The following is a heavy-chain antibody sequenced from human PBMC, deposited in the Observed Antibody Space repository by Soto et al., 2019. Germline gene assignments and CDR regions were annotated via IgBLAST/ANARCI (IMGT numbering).Heavy chain of an antibody. CDR3: AKIPYFDASGYLLQH. V-gene: IGHV3-30*04. D-gene: IGHD3-22*01. J-gene: IGHJ1*01. CDR2: VSYDGGNK. Sequence: PGGSLRLSCAASGFTFSSYAMHWVRQAPGKGLEWVAVVSYDGGNKYYADSVKGRFTISRDNSKNTLYLQMNSLRAEDTAVYYCAKIPYFDASGYLLQHWGQGTLVTVSS. CDR1: GFTFSSYA.